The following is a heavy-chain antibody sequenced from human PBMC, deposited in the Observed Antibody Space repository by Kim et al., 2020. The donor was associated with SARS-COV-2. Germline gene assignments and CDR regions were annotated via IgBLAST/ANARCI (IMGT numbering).Heavy chain of an antibody. CDR3: ASWGTGWFDP. Sequence: GALRLSCAASGFTFSSYAMHWVRQAPGKGLEWVAVISYDGSNKYYADSVKGRFTISRDNSKNTLYLQMNSLRAEDTAVYYCASWGTGWFDPWGQGTLVTVSS. J-gene: IGHJ5*02. V-gene: IGHV3-30-3*01. D-gene: IGHD3-16*01. CDR2: ISYDGSNK. CDR1: GFTFSSYA.